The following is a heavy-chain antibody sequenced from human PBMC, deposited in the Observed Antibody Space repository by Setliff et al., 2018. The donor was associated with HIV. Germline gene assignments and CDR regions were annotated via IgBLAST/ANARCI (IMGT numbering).Heavy chain of an antibody. CDR3: ARCSPVSGAYYERAFDN. J-gene: IGHJ4*03. Sequence: SETLSLTCSVSGDSMMNQYWNWIRQSPGKGLELIGSIYYDGRNGTNAHPSFKIRVTFSVDTSKNQCSLKLGSMPAADTAVYFCARCSPVSGAYYERAFDNWGQGTLVT. CDR1: GDSMMNQY. V-gene: IGHV4-59*11. D-gene: IGHD3-22*01. CDR2: IYYDGRNGT.